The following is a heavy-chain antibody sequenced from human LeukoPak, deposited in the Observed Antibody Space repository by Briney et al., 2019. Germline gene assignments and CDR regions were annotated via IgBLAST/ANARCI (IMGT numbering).Heavy chain of an antibody. CDR1: GFTFSSYS. CDR3: ARDMTTLRGDYYYYMDV. V-gene: IGHV3-48*01. Sequence: GGSLRLSCTASGFTFSSYSMNWVRQAPWKGLEWVSYISGSNSAIYYADSVKGRFTISRDNAKNSLYLQMNSLRAEDTAVYYCARDMTTLRGDYYYYMDVWGKGTTVTVSS. J-gene: IGHJ6*03. CDR2: ISGSNSAI. D-gene: IGHD4-11*01.